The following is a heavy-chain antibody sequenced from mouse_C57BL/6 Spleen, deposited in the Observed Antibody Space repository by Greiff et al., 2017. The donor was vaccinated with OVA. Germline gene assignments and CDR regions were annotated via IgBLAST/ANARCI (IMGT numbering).Heavy chain of an antibody. V-gene: IGHV1-82*01. J-gene: IGHJ3*01. CDR1: GYAFSSSW. D-gene: IGHD2-1*01. Sequence: VQLQQPGPELVKPGASVKLSCKASGYAFSSSWMNWVKQRPGKGLEWIGRIYPGDGDTNYNGKFKGKATLTADKSSSTAYMQLSSLTSEDSAVYVCESPLYYGHHGLDYWGQGTLVTVSA. CDR2: IYPGDGDT. CDR3: ESPLYYGHHGLDY.